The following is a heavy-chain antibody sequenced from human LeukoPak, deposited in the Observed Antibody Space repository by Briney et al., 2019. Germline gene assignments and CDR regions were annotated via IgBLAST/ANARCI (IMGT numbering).Heavy chain of an antibody. D-gene: IGHD3-10*01. CDR1: GFTFSSYA. CDR3: ARRSDFGSGSFAMDV. V-gene: IGHV3-23*01. Sequence: GGSLRLSCAASGFTFSSYAMSWVRQAPGKGLEWVSAISGSGGSTYYADSVKGRFTISRDNSKNTLYLQMNSLRAEDTAVYYCARRSDFGSGSFAMDVWGQGTTVAVSS. CDR2: ISGSGGST. J-gene: IGHJ6*02.